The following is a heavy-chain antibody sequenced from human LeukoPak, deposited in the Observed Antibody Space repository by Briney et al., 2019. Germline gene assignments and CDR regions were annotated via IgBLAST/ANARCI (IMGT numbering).Heavy chain of an antibody. J-gene: IGHJ3*02. V-gene: IGHV4-31*03. CDR1: GGSISSGGYY. CDR3: ARDAPDIVVVPAARGVRRAFDI. CDR2: IYYSGST. Sequence: SETLSLTCTASGGSISSGGYYWSWIRQHPGRGLEWIGYIYYSGSTYYNPSLKSRVTISVDTSKNQFSLKLSSVTAADTAVYYCARDAPDIVVVPAARGVRRAFDIWGQGTMVTVSS. D-gene: IGHD2-2*01.